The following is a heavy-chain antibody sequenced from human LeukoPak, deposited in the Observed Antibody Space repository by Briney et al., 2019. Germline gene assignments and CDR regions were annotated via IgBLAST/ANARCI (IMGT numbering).Heavy chain of an antibody. Sequence: ASVNVSCMASGYTFTGYYLHWVRQAPGQGFEWMGWIHPNSGGTNYAQKFQGRVTMTRDTSISTAHMELSSLRSDDTAVYYCARLAAVPGWGQGTLVTVSS. CDR1: GYTFTGYY. V-gene: IGHV1-2*02. D-gene: IGHD4-17*01. CDR3: ARLAAVPG. J-gene: IGHJ1*01. CDR2: IHPNSGGT.